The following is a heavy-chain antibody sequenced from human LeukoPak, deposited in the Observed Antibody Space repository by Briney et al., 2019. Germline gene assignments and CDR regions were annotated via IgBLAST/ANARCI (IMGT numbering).Heavy chain of an antibody. CDR2: ITGSGTYI. Sequence: PGGSLRLSCAASGLTFNNYAMAWVCQAPGKGLEWISDITGSGTYISDADSVKGRFTSSRDKSESKMYLQMTSLRADDTAVYFGASAAEWGGGSGDASDAFDIWGQGTMVTVSS. CDR1: GLTFNNYA. V-gene: IGHV3-23*01. CDR3: ASAAEWGGGSGDASDAFDI. D-gene: IGHD2-15*01. J-gene: IGHJ3*02.